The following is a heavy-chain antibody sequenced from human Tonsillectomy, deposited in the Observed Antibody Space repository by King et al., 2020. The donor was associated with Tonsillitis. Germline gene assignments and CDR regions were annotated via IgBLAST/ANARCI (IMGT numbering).Heavy chain of an antibody. J-gene: IGHJ5*02. CDR2: IIPIFGTS. V-gene: IGHV1-69*01. CDR1: GVTFSSYA. D-gene: IGHD2-15*01. Sequence: VQLGESGAEVKKPGSSVKVSCKASGVTFSSYAISWVRQAPGQGLEWMGWIIPIFGTSNHAQKFQGRVTITADESTSTAYMALRSLRSEDTAVYYCARDLKCSGGSCYSWFDPWGQGTLVTVSS. CDR3: ARDLKCSGGSCYSWFDP.